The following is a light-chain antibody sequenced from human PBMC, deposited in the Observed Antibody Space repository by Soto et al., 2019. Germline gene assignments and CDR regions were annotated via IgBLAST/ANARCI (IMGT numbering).Light chain of an antibody. CDR1: QSVSSS. Sequence: EIVMTQSPGTLSVSPGERATLSCRASQSVSSSLAWYQQKPGQAPRLLIYGASTRATGIPARFSGSGSGTEFTLTISSLQSEDFAVYYCQQYNNWWTFGQGTKVEIK. CDR3: QQYNNWWT. CDR2: GAS. J-gene: IGKJ1*01. V-gene: IGKV3-15*01.